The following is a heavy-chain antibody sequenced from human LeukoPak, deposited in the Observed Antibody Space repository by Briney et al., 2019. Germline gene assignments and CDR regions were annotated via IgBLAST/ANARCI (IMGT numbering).Heavy chain of an antibody. CDR2: MNPNSGNT. CDR3: ARTTSSGWYVY. Sequence: ASVKVSCKASGCTFTSYDINWVRQATGQGLEWMGWMNPNSGNTGNVQKFQGRVTMTRNTSISTAYMELSSLRSDDTAVYYCARTTSSGWYVYWGQGTLVTVSS. J-gene: IGHJ4*02. CDR1: GCTFTSYD. D-gene: IGHD6-19*01. V-gene: IGHV1-8*01.